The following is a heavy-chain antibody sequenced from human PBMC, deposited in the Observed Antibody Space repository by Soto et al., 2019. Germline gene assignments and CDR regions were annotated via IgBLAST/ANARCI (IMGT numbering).Heavy chain of an antibody. J-gene: IGHJ4*02. CDR1: GGSISSGGSS. V-gene: IGHV4-30-2*01. Sequence: QLQLQESGSGLVKPSQTLSLTCAVSGGSISSGGSSWSWIRQPPGKGLEWIGYIYHSGSTYYNPAHKSRVTISVDRSKNQFSLKLRSVTAADTAVYYCARAGDSSGPVALGYWGQGTLVTVSS. D-gene: IGHD6-19*01. CDR2: IYHSGST. CDR3: ARAGDSSGPVALGY.